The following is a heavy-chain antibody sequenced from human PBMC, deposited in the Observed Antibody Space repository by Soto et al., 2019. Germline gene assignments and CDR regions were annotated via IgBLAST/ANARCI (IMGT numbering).Heavy chain of an antibody. V-gene: IGHV1-18*01. CDR2: ISGSSGNA. D-gene: IGHD3-16*01. CDR3: AREMAGLGGEYDY. Sequence: QVQLVQSGAEVKNPGASVKVSCKTSGYTFTKYGVGWVRQAPGQGLEWMGWISGSSGNANYAEKVQGRITLTTDTSTRTAYIELRSLRSDDTDVYYCAREMAGLGGEYDYWGQGTLVTVSS. CDR1: GYTFTKYG. J-gene: IGHJ4*02.